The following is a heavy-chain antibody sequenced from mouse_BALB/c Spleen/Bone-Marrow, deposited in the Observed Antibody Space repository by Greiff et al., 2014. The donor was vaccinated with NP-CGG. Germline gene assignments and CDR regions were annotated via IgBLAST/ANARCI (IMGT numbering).Heavy chain of an antibody. CDR1: GFSLTSYG. CDR3: ARDRGFGYDRTMDS. J-gene: IGHJ4*01. D-gene: IGHD2-2*01. CDR2: IWAGGST. Sequence: VQLVESGPGLVAPSQSLSITCTVSGFSLTSYGVHWVRQPPGKGLEWLGVIWAGGSTNYNSALTSRLSISKDNSKSQVFLKMNSLQTDDTAMYYCARDRGFGYDRTMDSWGQGTSVTVSS. V-gene: IGHV2-9*02.